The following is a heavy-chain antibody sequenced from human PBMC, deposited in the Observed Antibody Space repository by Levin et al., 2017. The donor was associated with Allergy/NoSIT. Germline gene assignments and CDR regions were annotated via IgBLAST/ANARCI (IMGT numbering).Heavy chain of an antibody. J-gene: IGHJ4*02. CDR1: GFTFSSDW. V-gene: IGHV3-7*01. D-gene: IGHD5-12*01. CDR2: IKQDGSQK. CDR3: ARDRARAYSGNDPSDY. Sequence: AGGSLRLSCAASGFTFSSDWMSWVRQAPGKGLEWVAKIKQDGSQKHYVDSVKGRFTISRDNANNALYLEMNSLRAEDTAVYFCARDRARAYSGNDPSDYWGQGTLVTVSS.